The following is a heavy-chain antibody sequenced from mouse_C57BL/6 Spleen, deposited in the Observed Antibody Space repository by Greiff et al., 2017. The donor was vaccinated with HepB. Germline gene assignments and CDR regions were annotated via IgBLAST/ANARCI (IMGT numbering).Heavy chain of an antibody. CDR2: INPGSGGT. CDR1: GYAFTNYL. Sequence: VQLQQSGAELVRPGPSVKVSCKASGYAFTNYLIEWVKQRPGQGLEWIGVINPGSGGTNYNEKFKGKATLTADKSSSTAYMQLSSLTSEDSAVYFCARGSNYAYAMDYWGQGTSVTVSS. J-gene: IGHJ4*01. V-gene: IGHV1-54*01. CDR3: ARGSNYAYAMDY. D-gene: IGHD2-1*01.